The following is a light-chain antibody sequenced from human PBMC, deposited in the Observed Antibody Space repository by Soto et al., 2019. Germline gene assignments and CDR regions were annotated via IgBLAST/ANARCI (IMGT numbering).Light chain of an antibody. Sequence: DIVMTQSPLSLPATPGEPASISCKSSQSLLHSDGDNYLEWYVQKAGQSPQLLFYLVSHRASGVPDRLTGSGSGTDFTLKISKVEADDVGVYYCMQTLQNPYTFGSGTKVEIK. CDR3: MQTLQNPYT. CDR1: QSLLHSDGDNY. CDR2: LVS. J-gene: IGKJ3*01. V-gene: IGKV2-28*01.